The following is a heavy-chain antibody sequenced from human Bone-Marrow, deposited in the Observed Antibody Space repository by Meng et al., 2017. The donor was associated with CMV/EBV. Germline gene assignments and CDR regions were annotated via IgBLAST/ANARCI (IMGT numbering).Heavy chain of an antibody. V-gene: IGHV3-30*07. Sequence: FSFSDYAMHWVRPVPGKGLEWVAIMSHDETKKFYADSVRGRFTISRDNSKSTLYLQLNSLRAEDTSVYYCARSRFLEWLSRRGYFDLWGRGTLVTVSS. CDR1: FSFSDYA. CDR3: ARSRFLEWLSRRGYFDL. CDR2: MSHDETKK. D-gene: IGHD3-3*01. J-gene: IGHJ2*01.